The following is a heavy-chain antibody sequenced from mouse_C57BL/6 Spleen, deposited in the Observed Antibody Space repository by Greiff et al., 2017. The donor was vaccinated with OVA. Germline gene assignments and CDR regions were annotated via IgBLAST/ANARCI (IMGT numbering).Heavy chain of an antibody. J-gene: IGHJ2*01. V-gene: IGHV7-1*01. D-gene: IGHD2-10*01. CDR2: SRNKANDYTT. Sequence: EVKLVESGGGLVQSGRSLRLSYATSGFTFSDFYMEWVRQAPGKGLEWIAASRNKANDYTTEYSASVKGRFIVSRDTSQSILYLQMNALRAEDTAIYYCARGLHFDYWGQGTTLTVSS. CDR1: GFTFSDFY. CDR3: ARGLHFDY.